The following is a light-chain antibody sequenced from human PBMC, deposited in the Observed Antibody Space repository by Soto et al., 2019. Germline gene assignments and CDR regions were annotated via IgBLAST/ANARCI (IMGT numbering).Light chain of an antibody. J-gene: IGLJ1*01. V-gene: IGLV2-18*01. Sequence: QSVLTQPRSVSGSPGQSVTISCTGTSSDVGSYNRVSWYQRPPGTGPKLMIYEVSNRPSGVPDRFSGSKSGNTASLTISGLQAEDEAEYYCSLYTTDSTYVFGTGTKVTVL. CDR1: SSDVGSYNR. CDR2: EVS. CDR3: SLYTTDSTYV.